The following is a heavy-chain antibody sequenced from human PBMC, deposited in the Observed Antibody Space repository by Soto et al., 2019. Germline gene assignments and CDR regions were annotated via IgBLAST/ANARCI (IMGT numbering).Heavy chain of an antibody. CDR2: VYHTGTT. D-gene: IGHD6-13*01. V-gene: IGHV4-59*01. CDR3: ARAAAADY. CDR1: GGSISNYY. Sequence: SETQSLTCRVSGGSISNYYWGWIRQPPGNGLEWIGDVYHTGTTHSNPALKSRVRMYVDTSTKRFSLKLTSVTSADTAVYYCARAAAADYWGQGTRVTGS. J-gene: IGHJ4*02.